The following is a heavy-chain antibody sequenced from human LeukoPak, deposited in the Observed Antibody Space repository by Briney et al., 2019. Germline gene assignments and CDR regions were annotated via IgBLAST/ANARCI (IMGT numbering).Heavy chain of an antibody. J-gene: IGHJ4*02. CDR1: GSNFDTYG. CDR3: YKVAHLYLVLPFFDY. Sequence: ASVKVSCKAAGSNFDTYGIIWLRQAPGQGLELMGWISANEGSTNYAHKFQDRVTMTTDTSTNTIYMDMRMLRSNDTAVYDCYKVAHLYLVLPFFDYWAQGTLVRVSS. CDR2: ISANEGST. V-gene: IGHV1-18*01. D-gene: IGHD5-12*01.